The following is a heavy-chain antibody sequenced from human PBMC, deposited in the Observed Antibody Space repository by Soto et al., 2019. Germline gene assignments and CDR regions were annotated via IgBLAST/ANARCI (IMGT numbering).Heavy chain of an antibody. V-gene: IGHV1-46*04. J-gene: IGHJ4*02. CDR2: INPSGGST. D-gene: IGHD3-22*01. Sequence: ASVKVSCKASGYTFTSYYMHWVRQAPGQGLEWMGIINPSGGSTSYAQKLQGRVTMTRDTSTSTVYMELSSLRSEDTAVYYCARVGYYYDSSGPLDYWGQGTLVTVSS. CDR3: ARVGYYYDSSGPLDY. CDR1: GYTFTSYY.